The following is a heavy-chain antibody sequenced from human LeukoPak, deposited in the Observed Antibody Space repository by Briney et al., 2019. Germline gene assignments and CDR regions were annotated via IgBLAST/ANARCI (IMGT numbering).Heavy chain of an antibody. CDR3: AKGSVWFGESTLDY. CDR1: GFTFTSYA. J-gene: IGHJ4*03. D-gene: IGHD3-10*01. Sequence: GGSLRLSCAASGFTFTSYAMNWVRQAPGKGLEWVSAISGSGGSTYYADSVKGRFTISRDNSKNTLYLQMNSLNAEDTAVYYCAKGSVWFGESTLDYWGQGTLVTVSS. V-gene: IGHV3-23*01. CDR2: ISGSGGST.